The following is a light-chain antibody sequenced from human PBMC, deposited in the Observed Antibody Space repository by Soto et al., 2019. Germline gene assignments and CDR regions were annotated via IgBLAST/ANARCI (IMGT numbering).Light chain of an antibody. Sequence: DIVLTQSPATLSLSPGERATLSCRASQAINYFLGWYQHKPGQAPRLLIYDASNRATGTPARFRGSGSGTDFTLTISTLEPEDFESVYYCQHRATLPYTFDQGTRLDIK. CDR3: QHRATLPYT. CDR1: QAINYF. J-gene: IGKJ2*01. CDR2: DAS. V-gene: IGKV3-11*01.